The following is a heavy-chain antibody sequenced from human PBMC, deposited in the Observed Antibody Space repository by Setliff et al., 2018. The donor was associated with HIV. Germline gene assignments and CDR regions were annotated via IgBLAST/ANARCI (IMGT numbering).Heavy chain of an antibody. CDR3: ARGPYYCDSSGYYH. D-gene: IGHD3-22*01. J-gene: IGHJ4*02. V-gene: IGHV4-34*01. Sequence: KTSETLSLTCVVYNGSFSGHYWSWIRQPPGKGLEWIGEVNHSGSTNYNPSLKSRVTISVDTSKNQFSLKLSSVTAADTAVYYCARGPYYCDSSGYYHWGQGTLVTVSS. CDR1: NGSFSGHY. CDR2: VNHSGST.